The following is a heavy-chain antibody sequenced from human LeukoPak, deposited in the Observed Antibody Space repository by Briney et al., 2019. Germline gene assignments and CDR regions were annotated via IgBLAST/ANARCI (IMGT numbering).Heavy chain of an antibody. CDR3: GTSHNGDPDHFDY. D-gene: IGHD4-17*01. CDR1: GFTFSSYW. CDR2: INTDGSST. Sequence: GGSLRLSCVVSGFTFSSYWMHWVRQAPGKGLVWVSRINTDGSSTNYADSVKGRFTISRDDAKNTLYLQMNSLRAEDTAVYYCGTSHNGDPDHFDYWGQGTLVTVSS. J-gene: IGHJ4*02. V-gene: IGHV3-74*01.